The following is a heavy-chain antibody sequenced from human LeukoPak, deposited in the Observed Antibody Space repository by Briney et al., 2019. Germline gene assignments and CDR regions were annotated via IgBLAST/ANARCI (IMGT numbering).Heavy chain of an antibody. Sequence: GGSLRLSCAASGFTFSSYGMHWVRQAPGKGLEWVAIISFHGSNQYYADSVKGRFTISRDNSKNTLYLQMNSLRAEHTAVYYCASTKSAGMAVAGTLDYWGQGTLVTVSS. D-gene: IGHD6-19*01. CDR2: ISFHGSNQ. CDR1: GFTFSSYG. J-gene: IGHJ4*02. V-gene: IGHV3-30*03. CDR3: ASTKSAGMAVAGTLDY.